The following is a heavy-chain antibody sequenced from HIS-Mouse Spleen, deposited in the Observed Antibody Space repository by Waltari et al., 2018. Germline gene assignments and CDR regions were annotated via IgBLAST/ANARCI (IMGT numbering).Heavy chain of an antibody. V-gene: IGHV4-38-2*02. CDR3: ARDSWAYAIEYFQH. Sequence: QVQLQESGPGLVKPSETLSLTCTVSGYSISRGYYWGWIRQPPGKGLEWIGSIYHSGGTYYNPSLKSRVTISVDTSKNQFSLKLSSVTAADTAVYYCARDSWAYAIEYFQHWGQGTLVTVSS. CDR1: GYSISRGYY. D-gene: IGHD2-8*01. J-gene: IGHJ1*01. CDR2: IYHSGGT.